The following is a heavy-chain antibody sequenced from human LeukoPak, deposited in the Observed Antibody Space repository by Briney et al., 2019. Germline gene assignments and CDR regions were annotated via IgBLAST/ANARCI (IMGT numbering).Heavy chain of an antibody. J-gene: IGHJ6*03. D-gene: IGHD5-18*01. CDR3: ARVSVLWSADYYYYMDV. CDR1: GGSISSYY. CDR2: IYTSGST. V-gene: IGHV4-4*07. Sequence: PSETLSLTCTVSGGSISSYYWSWIRQPAGKGLEWIGRIYTSGSTNYNPSLKSRVTMSVDTSKNQFSLKLSSVTAADTAVYYCARVSVLWSADYYYYMDVWGKGTTVTVSS.